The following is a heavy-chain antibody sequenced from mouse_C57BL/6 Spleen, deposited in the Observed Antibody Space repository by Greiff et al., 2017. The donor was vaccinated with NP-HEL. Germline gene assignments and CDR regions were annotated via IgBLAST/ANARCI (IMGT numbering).Heavy chain of an antibody. Sequence: VQLQQSGPGLVAPSQSLSITCTVSGFSLTSYGVHWVRQPPGKGLQWLVVIWSDGSTTYNSALKSRLSISKDNSKSQGFVKMNSLQTDYTAMYYWTRQGSYSNYGFAYWGQGTLVTVSA. CDR1: GFSLTSYG. CDR3: TRQGSYSNYGFAY. J-gene: IGHJ3*01. CDR2: IWSDGST. V-gene: IGHV2-6-1*01. D-gene: IGHD2-5*01.